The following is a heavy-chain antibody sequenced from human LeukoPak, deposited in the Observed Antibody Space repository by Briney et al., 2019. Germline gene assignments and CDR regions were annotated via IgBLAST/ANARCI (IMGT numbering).Heavy chain of an antibody. Sequence: PGGSLRLSCAASGFTITNARMGWVRQAPGKGLEWVGLIKSKIDGGTTDFAAPVKGRFTISIDDSKHTLYLQMNSLKSEDTGVYYXTTGYGHSDFDYWGQGTLVTVSS. J-gene: IGHJ4*02. D-gene: IGHD3-3*02. CDR2: IKSKIDGGTT. CDR3: TTGYGHSDFDY. CDR1: GFTITNAR. V-gene: IGHV3-15*01.